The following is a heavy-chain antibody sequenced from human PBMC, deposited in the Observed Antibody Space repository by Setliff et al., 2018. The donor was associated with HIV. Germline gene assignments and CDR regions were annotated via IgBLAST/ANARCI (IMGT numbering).Heavy chain of an antibody. CDR1: GFTFSSYT. V-gene: IGHV3-33*06. D-gene: IGHD5-18*01. J-gene: IGHJ4*02. Sequence: SLRLSCAVSGFTFSSYTMDRVRQAPGKGLEWVALIYYDGSTEYYADSVKGRFTISRDNSKNTLYLQMNSLRVEDTAVYYCAKERYIYGALNYFDYWGQGTMVTVSS. CDR3: AKERYIYGALNYFDY. CDR2: IYYDGSTE.